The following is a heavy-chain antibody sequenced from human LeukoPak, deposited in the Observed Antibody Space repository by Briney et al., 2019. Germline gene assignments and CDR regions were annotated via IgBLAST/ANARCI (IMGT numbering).Heavy chain of an antibody. D-gene: IGHD4-17*01. V-gene: IGHV3-11*05. Sequence: PGGSLRLSCAASGFTFSDYYMSWIRQAPGKGLEWVSYISSSSSYTNYADSVKGRFTISRDNAKNSLYLQMNSLRAEDTAVYYCARDRVRVTTVFTWEVYYYGMDVWGQETTVTVSS. J-gene: IGHJ6*02. CDR3: ARDRVRVTTVFTWEVYYYGMDV. CDR2: ISSSSSYT. CDR1: GFTFSDYY.